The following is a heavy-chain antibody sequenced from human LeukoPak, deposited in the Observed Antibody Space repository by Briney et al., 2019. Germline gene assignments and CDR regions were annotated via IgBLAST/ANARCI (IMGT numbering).Heavy chain of an antibody. Sequence: ASAKVSCKASGYTFTGYYMHWVRQAPGQGLEWMGWINPNSGGTNYAQKFQGRVTMTRDTSISTAYMELSRLRSDDTAVYYCARDADYGDYRFDYWGQGTLVTVSS. D-gene: IGHD4-17*01. V-gene: IGHV1-2*02. CDR1: GYTFTGYY. J-gene: IGHJ4*02. CDR3: ARDADYGDYRFDY. CDR2: INPNSGGT.